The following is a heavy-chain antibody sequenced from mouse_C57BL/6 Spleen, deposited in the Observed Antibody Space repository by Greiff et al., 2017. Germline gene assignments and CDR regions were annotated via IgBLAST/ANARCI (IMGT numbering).Heavy chain of an antibody. CDR2: IYPGDGDT. CDR3: ARGDWGLD. V-gene: IGHV1-80*01. CDR1: GYAFSSYW. J-gene: IGHJ2*01. D-gene: IGHD4-1*01. Sequence: VQLQESGAELVKPGASVKISCKASGYAFSSYWLNWVKQRPGKGLEWIGQIYPGDGDTYYNGKFKGKATLTADKSSITTYMQLSSLTSEDPAVYFCARGDWGLDWGQGTTLTVSS.